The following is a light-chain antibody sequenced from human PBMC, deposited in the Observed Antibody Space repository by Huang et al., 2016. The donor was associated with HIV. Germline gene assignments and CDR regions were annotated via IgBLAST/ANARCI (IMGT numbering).Light chain of an antibody. CDR3: MQASHGAAT. CDR1: QSLVYGDGNIY. CDR2: KLS. V-gene: IGKV2-30*01. J-gene: IGKJ1*01. Sequence: DVLLTQSPLSLPVTLGQPAVIPCKSSQSLVYGDGNIYLNWFHQRPGHSPRRLIYKLSNRDSGVPDRFSAGGSGTDFTLRISEVEAEDVGEYYCMQASHGAATFGQGTRVDIK.